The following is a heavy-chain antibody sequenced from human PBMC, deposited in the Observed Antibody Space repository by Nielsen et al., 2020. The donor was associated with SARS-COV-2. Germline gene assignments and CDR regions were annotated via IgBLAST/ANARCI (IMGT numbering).Heavy chain of an antibody. CDR2: ISSSSSYI. J-gene: IGHJ6*03. Sequence: GESLKISCAASGFTFSSYSMNWVRQAPGKGLEWVSSISSSSSYIYYADSVKGRFTISRDNAKNSLYLQMNSLRAEDTAVYYCARVRITMVRGVPRPYYYYYMDVWGKGTTVTVSS. V-gene: IGHV3-21*01. CDR3: ARVRITMVRGVPRPYYYYYMDV. D-gene: IGHD3-10*01. CDR1: GFTFSSYS.